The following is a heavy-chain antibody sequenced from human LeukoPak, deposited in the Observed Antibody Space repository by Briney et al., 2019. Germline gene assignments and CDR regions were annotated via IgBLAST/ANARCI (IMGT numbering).Heavy chain of an antibody. Sequence: GGSLRLSCTASGFTFSDSAIHWVRQASGKGLEWVGRIRNKADNYATAYSASVKGRFAISRDDSKNTAYLQMNSLKTEDTAVYFCTRLTMTTDSFDYWGQGTLVTVSS. CDR3: TRLTMTTDSFDY. V-gene: IGHV3-73*01. J-gene: IGHJ4*02. D-gene: IGHD4-17*01. CDR2: IRNKADNYAT. CDR1: GFTFSDSA.